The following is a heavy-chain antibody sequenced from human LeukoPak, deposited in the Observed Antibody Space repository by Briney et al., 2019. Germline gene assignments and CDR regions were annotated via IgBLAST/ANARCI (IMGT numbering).Heavy chain of an antibody. Sequence: PSQTLSLTCTVSGGSISSGGYYWSWIRQHPGKGLEWIGYIYYSGSTYYNPSLKSRVTISVDTSKNQFSLKLSSVTAADTAVYYCARDTGRYCSGGSCPPYNWFDPWGQGTLVTVSS. CDR3: ARDTGRYCSGGSCPPYNWFDP. J-gene: IGHJ5*02. CDR1: GGSISSGGYY. CDR2: IYYSGST. V-gene: IGHV4-31*03. D-gene: IGHD2-15*01.